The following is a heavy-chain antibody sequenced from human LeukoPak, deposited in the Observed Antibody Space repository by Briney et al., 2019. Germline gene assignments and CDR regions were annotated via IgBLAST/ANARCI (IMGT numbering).Heavy chain of an antibody. D-gene: IGHD3-22*01. CDR1: GGTFSSYA. J-gene: IGHJ3*02. CDR2: IIPIFGTA. Sequence: ASVKVSCKASGGTFSSYAISWVRQAPGQGLEWMGGIIPIFGTANYAQKFQGRVTITADESTSTAYMELSSLRSEDTAVYYCARDDYYDSSGYYGYYAFDIWGQGTMVTVSS. CDR3: ARDDYYDSSGYYGYYAFDI. V-gene: IGHV1-69*13.